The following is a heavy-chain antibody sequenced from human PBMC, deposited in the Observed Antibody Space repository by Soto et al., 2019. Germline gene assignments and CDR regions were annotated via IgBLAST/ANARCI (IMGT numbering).Heavy chain of an antibody. CDR2: IYYSGST. V-gene: IGHV4-31*03. J-gene: IGHJ5*02. Sequence: SETLSLTCTVSGGSISIGGYYWSCIRQHPGKGLEWIGYIYYSGSTYYNPSLKSRVTISVDTSKNQFSLKLSSVTAADTAVYYCARAPRIAAAGTKNWFDPWGQGTLVTVSS. CDR3: ARAPRIAAAGTKNWFDP. D-gene: IGHD6-13*01. CDR1: GGSISIGGYY.